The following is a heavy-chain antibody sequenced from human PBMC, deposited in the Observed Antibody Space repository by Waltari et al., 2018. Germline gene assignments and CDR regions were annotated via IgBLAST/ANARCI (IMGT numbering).Heavy chain of an antibody. V-gene: IGHV4-34*01. CDR2: INHSGST. CDR1: GGSFSGYY. CDR3: ATPGGNWLQVSY. J-gene: IGHJ4*01. D-gene: IGHD5-12*01. Sequence: QVQLQQWGAGLLKPSETLSLTCAVYGGSFSGYYWSWIRQPPGKGLEWIGEINHSGSTNYNPSLESRVTISVDTSKNQFSLNVRSVTAADTGVYFCATPGGNWLQVSYWGHGTLVNVSS.